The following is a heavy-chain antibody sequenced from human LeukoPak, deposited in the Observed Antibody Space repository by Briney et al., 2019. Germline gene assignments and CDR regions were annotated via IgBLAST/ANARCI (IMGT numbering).Heavy chain of an antibody. CDR3: ARVVVAAQFDY. J-gene: IGHJ4*02. Sequence: SETLSLTCAVYGGSFSGYYWSWIRQPPGKGLEWIGEINHSGSTNYNPSLKSRVTISVDTSKNQFSLKLSSVIAADTAVYYCARVVVAAQFDYWGQGTLVTVSS. V-gene: IGHV4-34*01. D-gene: IGHD2-15*01. CDR2: INHSGST. CDR1: GGSFSGYY.